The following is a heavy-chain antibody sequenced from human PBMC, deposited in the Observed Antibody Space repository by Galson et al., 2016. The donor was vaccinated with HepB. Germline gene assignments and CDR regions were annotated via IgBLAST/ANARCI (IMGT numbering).Heavy chain of an antibody. CDR3: PKDDQGYRVSPIPFFDY. J-gene: IGHJ4*02. D-gene: IGHD2-15*01. Sequence: SLRLSCAASGLTFSTYAIHWVRQAPGKGLEWLAFISYDGSYKYYADSVKGRFTISRDNSKNTVNLQMNSLRAEDTAVYYCPKDDQGYRVSPIPFFDYWGQGTQVTVSS. CDR2: ISYDGSYK. CDR1: GLTFSTYA. V-gene: IGHV3-30*18.